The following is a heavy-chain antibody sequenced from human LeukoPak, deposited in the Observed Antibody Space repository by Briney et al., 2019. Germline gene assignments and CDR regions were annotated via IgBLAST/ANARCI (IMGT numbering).Heavy chain of an antibody. CDR2: ISENSGDT. D-gene: IGHD1-26*01. V-gene: IGHV3-11*06. Sequence: GGSLRLSCVASGFTFSASYMTWVRQPPGKGLEWLSYISENSGDTNYADSVKGRFTVSRDNAKNSLYLQMNSLRAEDTAVYYCAGKWEDFNRYFDYWGQGTLVTVSS. CDR3: AGKWEDFNRYFDY. J-gene: IGHJ4*02. CDR1: GFTFSASY.